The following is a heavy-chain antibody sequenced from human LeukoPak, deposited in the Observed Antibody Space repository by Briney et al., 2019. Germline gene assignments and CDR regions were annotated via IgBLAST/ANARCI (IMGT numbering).Heavy chain of an antibody. Sequence: GGSLRLSCAASGFTFSSYWMHWVRQAPGKGLVWVSRINSGGSSTSYADSVKGRFTISRDNAKNTLYLQMNSLRAEDTAVYYCARPFKQRIVGATTLDDWGQGTLVTVSS. CDR2: INSGGSST. CDR3: ARPFKQRIVGATTLDD. CDR1: GFTFSSYW. J-gene: IGHJ4*02. V-gene: IGHV3-74*01. D-gene: IGHD1-26*01.